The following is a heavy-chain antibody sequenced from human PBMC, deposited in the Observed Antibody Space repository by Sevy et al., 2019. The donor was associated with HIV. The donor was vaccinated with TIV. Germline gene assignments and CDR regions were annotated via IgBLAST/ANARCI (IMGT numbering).Heavy chain of an antibody. CDR3: AREGCTQPHDY. Sequence: GGSLRLSCAASGFTFAKYSMSWVRQAPGKGLEWVSTFSFGCGRINYADSVKGRFTISRDDSKITLFLQMNSLIAEDTATYVCAREGCTQPHDYWGQGTLVTVSS. J-gene: IGHJ4*02. CDR1: GFTFAKYS. V-gene: IGHV3-23*01. D-gene: IGHD2-8*01. CDR2: FSFGCGRI.